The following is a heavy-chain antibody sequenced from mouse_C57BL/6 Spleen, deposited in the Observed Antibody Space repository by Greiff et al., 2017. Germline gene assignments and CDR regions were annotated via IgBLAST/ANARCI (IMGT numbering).Heavy chain of an antibody. CDR3: ARPYGSSLYYAMDY. CDR1: GFTFSDYY. V-gene: IGHV5-12*01. D-gene: IGHD1-1*01. CDR2: ISNGGGST. Sequence: EVKLVESGGGLVQPGGSLKLSCAASGFTFSDYYMYWVRQTPEKRLEWVAYISNGGGSTYYPDTVKGRFTISRDNAKNTLYLQMSRLKSEDTAMYYCARPYGSSLYYAMDYWGQGTSVTVSS. J-gene: IGHJ4*01.